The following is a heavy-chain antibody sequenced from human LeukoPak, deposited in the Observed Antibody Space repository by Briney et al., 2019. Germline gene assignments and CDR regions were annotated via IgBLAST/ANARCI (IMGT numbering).Heavy chain of an antibody. J-gene: IGHJ4*02. CDR3: AKDYGGNSGGVVDY. V-gene: IGHV3-30*18. D-gene: IGHD4-23*01. Sequence: GGSRRLSCAASGFTFSSYGMHWVRQAPGKGLEWVAVISYDGSNKYYADSVKGRFTISRDNSKNTLYLQMNSLRAEDTAVYYCAKDYGGNSGGVVDYWGQGTLVTVSS. CDR2: ISYDGSNK. CDR1: GFTFSSYG.